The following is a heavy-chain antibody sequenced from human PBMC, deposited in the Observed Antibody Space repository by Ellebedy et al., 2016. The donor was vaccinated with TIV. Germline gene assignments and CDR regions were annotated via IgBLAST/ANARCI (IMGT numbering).Heavy chain of an antibody. Sequence: PGGSLRLSCAASGFTVSGHYMSWVRQAPGKGLEWVSIIYSGGSTYYTDSVKGRFTISRDNSKNTLYLQMNSLRAEDTAVYYCARDPTYDYWGQGTLVTVSS. CDR2: IYSGGST. CDR1: GFTVSGHY. J-gene: IGHJ4*02. D-gene: IGHD3-16*01. CDR3: ARDPTYDY. V-gene: IGHV3-66*01.